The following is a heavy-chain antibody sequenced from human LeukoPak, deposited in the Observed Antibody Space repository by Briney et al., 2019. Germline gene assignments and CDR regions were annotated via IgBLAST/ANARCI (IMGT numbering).Heavy chain of an antibody. CDR2: ISTSSSDI. J-gene: IGHJ4*02. CDR3: AKLLAVWMATDRLDY. V-gene: IGHV3-21*04. D-gene: IGHD5-24*01. Sequence: GGSLRLSCAASGFTFSSYSMNWVRQAPGKGLEWVSSISTSSSDIYYADSVKGRFTISSVNAKKSQYLQMNRLICEGKAVYDLAKLLAVWMATDRLDYWGQGRLVAVSS. CDR1: GFTFSSYS.